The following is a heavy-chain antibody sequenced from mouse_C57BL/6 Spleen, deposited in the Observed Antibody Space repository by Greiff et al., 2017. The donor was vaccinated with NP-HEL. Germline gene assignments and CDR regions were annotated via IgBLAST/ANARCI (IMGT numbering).Heavy chain of an antibody. CDR2: IHPNSGST. Sequence: QVQLQQSGAELVKPGASVKLSCKASGYTFTSYWMHWVKQRPGQGLEWIGMIHPNSGSTNYNEKFKSKATLTVDKSSSTAYMQLSSLTSEDSAVYYCALITTVVDGDYYAMDYWGQGTSVTVSS. D-gene: IGHD1-1*01. CDR1: GYTFTSYW. CDR3: ALITTVVDGDYYAMDY. V-gene: IGHV1-64*01. J-gene: IGHJ4*01.